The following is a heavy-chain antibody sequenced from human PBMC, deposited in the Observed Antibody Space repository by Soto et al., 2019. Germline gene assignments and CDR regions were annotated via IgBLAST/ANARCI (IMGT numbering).Heavy chain of an antibody. Sequence: ASVKVSCKASGYTFTGYYMHWVRQAPGQGLEWMGWINPNSGGTNYAQKFQDWVTMTRDTSISTAYMELSRLRSDDTAVYYCAREPVGFGELLHYYGRDVWGQGTTVTVSS. J-gene: IGHJ6*02. CDR3: AREPVGFGELLHYYGRDV. V-gene: IGHV1-2*04. CDR1: GYTFTGYY. CDR2: INPNSGGT. D-gene: IGHD3-10*01.